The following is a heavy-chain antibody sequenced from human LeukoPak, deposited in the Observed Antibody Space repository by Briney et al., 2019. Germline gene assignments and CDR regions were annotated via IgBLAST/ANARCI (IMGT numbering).Heavy chain of an antibody. CDR2: IDDYTGNT. CDR1: GGSFTDYF. Sequence: SETLSLTCDVFGGSFTDYFWTWIRQSPGKGLEWIGEIDDYTGNTNYNPSLNSRVSISLEKSKNQFSLKLSSVTAADTAVYYCARGTPRYFDWLSYYRSGFDYWGQGTLVTVSS. CDR3: ARGTPRYFDWLSYYRSGFDY. V-gene: IGHV4-34*01. D-gene: IGHD3-9*01. J-gene: IGHJ4*02.